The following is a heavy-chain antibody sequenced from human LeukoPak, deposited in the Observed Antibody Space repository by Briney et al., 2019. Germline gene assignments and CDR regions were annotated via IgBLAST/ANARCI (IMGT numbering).Heavy chain of an antibody. V-gene: IGHV4-34*01. CDR2: INHSGST. Sequence: SETLSLTCAVYGGSFSGYYWSWIRQPPGKGLEWIGEINHSGSTNYNPSLKSRVTISVDTSKNQFSLKPSSVTAADTAVYYCARRPRWYCSGGSCYHFDYWGQGTLVTVSS. CDR3: ARRPRWYCSGGSCYHFDY. D-gene: IGHD2-15*01. CDR1: GGSFSGYY. J-gene: IGHJ4*02.